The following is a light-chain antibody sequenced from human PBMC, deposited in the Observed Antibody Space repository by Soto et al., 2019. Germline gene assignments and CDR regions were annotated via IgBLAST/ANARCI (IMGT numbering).Light chain of an antibody. CDR1: SSDVGGYNY. CDR3: CSYAGSYTFVYV. Sequence: QSALTQPRSVSGSPGRSVTISCTGTSSDVGGYNYVSWYQQHPGKAPKLMIYDVSKRPSGVPDRFSGSKSGNTASLTISGLQAEDEADYYCCSYAGSYTFVYVFGTGTKVTVL. CDR2: DVS. V-gene: IGLV2-11*01. J-gene: IGLJ1*01.